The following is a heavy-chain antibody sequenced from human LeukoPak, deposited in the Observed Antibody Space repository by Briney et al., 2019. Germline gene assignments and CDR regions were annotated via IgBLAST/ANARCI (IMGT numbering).Heavy chain of an antibody. CDR2: IYHSGST. CDR3: ARSVTSYTEFDY. Sequence: SETLSLTCAVSGGSISSGGYSWSWIRQPPGKGLEWIGYIYHSGSTNYNPSLKSRVTISVDKSKNQFSLKLSSVTAADTAVYYCARSVTSYTEFDYWGQGTLVTVSS. V-gene: IGHV4-30-2*01. CDR1: GGSISSGGYS. J-gene: IGHJ4*02. D-gene: IGHD2-2*01.